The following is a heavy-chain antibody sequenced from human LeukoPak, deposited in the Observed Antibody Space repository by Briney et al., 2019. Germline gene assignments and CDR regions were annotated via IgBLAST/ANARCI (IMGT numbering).Heavy chain of an antibody. CDR2: ISYDGSNK. CDR1: GFTFSSYA. V-gene: IGHV3-30*04. Sequence: PGGSLRLSCAASGFTFSSYAMHWVRQAPGKGLEWVAVISYDGSNKYYADSVKGRFTISRDNAKNSLYLQMNSLRDEDTAVYYCARDAGFGESDYYYYGMDVWGQGTTVTVSS. J-gene: IGHJ6*02. D-gene: IGHD3-10*01. CDR3: ARDAGFGESDYYYYGMDV.